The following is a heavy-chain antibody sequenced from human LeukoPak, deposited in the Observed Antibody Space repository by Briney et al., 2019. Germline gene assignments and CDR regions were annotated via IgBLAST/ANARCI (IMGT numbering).Heavy chain of an antibody. CDR1: GGSISSYY. V-gene: IGHV4-4*07. J-gene: IGHJ4*02. Sequence: SETLSLTCTVSGGSISSYYWSWIRQPAGKGLEWIGRIYTSGSTNYNPSLKSRVTMSVDTSKNQFSLKLSSVTAADTAVYYCARLGDSSSWSYFDYWGQGTLVTVSS. D-gene: IGHD6-13*01. CDR2: IYTSGST. CDR3: ARLGDSSSWSYFDY.